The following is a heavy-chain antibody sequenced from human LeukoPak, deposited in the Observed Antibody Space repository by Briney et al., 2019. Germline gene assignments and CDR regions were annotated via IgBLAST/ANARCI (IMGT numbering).Heavy chain of an antibody. CDR2: ISGSGGST. V-gene: IGHV3-23*01. Sequence: GGSLRLSCAASGFTFSSYAMAWVRQAPGKGLEWVSAISGSGGSTYYADSVNGRLTISRDNSKNTLYLQMNSLRAEDTAVYYCAKGFPVNGYFDQWGQGTLVTVSS. CDR1: GFTFSSYA. CDR3: AKGFPVNGYFDQ. J-gene: IGHJ4*02.